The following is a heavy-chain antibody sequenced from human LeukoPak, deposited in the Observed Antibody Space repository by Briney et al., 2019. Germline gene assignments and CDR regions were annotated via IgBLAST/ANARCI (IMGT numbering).Heavy chain of an antibody. CDR3: ARADCSGSTCYLRRSWFDP. CDR2: ISTSSRYI. J-gene: IGHJ5*02. V-gene: IGHV3-21*01. Sequence: GGSLRLSCAASGFTFSSFDMNWVREAPGKGLEWVSSISTSSRYIYYRDSVKGRFTISRDDAKNSLYLQMNSLRVEDTAVYYCARADCSGSTCYLRRSWFDPWGQGTLVTVSS. D-gene: IGHD2-2*01. CDR1: GFTFSSFD.